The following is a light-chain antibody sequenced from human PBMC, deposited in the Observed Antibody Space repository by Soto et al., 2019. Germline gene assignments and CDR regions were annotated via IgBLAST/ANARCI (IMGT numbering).Light chain of an antibody. CDR3: LQDYNYPRT. CDR2: DAS. J-gene: IGKJ1*01. Sequence: DVQMTQSPSTLSASVRDRVTITCRASQTISSWLAWFQQRPGRAPKLLSYDASSLESGVPSRFRGSGSGTDFTLTISSLKPDDFATYYCLQDYNYPRTFGQGTKVDIK. V-gene: IGKV1-5*01. CDR1: QTISSW.